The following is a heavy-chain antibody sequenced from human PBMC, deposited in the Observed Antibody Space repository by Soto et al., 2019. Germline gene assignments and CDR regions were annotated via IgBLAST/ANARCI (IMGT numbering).Heavy chain of an antibody. J-gene: IGHJ4*02. V-gene: IGHV4-31*11. CDR2: IYYSGST. D-gene: IGHD5-12*01. CDR1: LGSISSGGYY. Sequence: TLSLTCAFSLGSISSGGYYLSFIIQHPWKGLEWIWYIYYSGSTYYNPSLKSRVTISVDTSKNQFSLKLSSVTAADTAVYYCAREAVATTYYFDYWGQGTLVTVSS. CDR3: AREAVATTYYFDY.